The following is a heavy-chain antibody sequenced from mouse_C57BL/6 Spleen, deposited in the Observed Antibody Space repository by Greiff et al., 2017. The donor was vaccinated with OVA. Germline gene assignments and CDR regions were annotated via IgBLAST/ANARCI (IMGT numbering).Heavy chain of an antibody. J-gene: IGHJ3*01. V-gene: IGHV1-18*01. CDR1: GYTFTDYN. Sequence: VQLQQSGPELVKPGASVKIPCKASGYTFTDYNMDWVKQSHGKSLEWIGYIKPNNGGTIYNQKFKGKATLTEAKTYSTAYMELRRLTSKDTAVYYGAVVDYSNYPVAYWGQGTLVTVSA. CDR2: IKPNNGGT. D-gene: IGHD2-5*01. CDR3: AVVDYSNYPVAY.